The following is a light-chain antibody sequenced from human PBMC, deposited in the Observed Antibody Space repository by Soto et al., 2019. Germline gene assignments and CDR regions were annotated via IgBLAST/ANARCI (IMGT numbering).Light chain of an antibody. J-gene: IGKJ1*01. CDR2: GAS. V-gene: IGKV3-20*01. Sequence: EIVIAQSPAPPSLSPGERAPLSCRASQSVSSNLAWYQQKPGQAPRLLIYGASNRATGIPDRFSGSGSGTDFTLTISRLEPEDFAVYYCQQYGSSGTFGQGTKVDIK. CDR1: QSVSSN. CDR3: QQYGSSGT.